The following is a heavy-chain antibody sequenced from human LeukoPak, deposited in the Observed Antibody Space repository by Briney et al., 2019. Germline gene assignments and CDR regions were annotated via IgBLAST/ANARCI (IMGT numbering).Heavy chain of an antibody. D-gene: IGHD2-15*01. Sequence: GGSLRLSCAASGFTFSNAWMSWVRQAPGKGLEWVGRIKSKTDGGTTDYAAPVKGRFTISRDDSKNTLYLQMNSLKTEDTAVYYCTTLQIPYCSGGSCHGGDYWGQGTLVTVSS. CDR1: GFTFSNAW. CDR2: IKSKTDGGTT. CDR3: TTLQIPYCSGGSCHGGDY. J-gene: IGHJ4*02. V-gene: IGHV3-15*01.